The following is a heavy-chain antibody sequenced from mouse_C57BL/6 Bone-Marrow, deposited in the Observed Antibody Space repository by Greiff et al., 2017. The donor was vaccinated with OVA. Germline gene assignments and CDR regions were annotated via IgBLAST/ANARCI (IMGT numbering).Heavy chain of an antibody. V-gene: IGHV1-66*01. CDR1: GYSFTSYY. Sequence: VQLQESGPELVKPGASVKISCKASGYSFTSYYIHWVKQRPGQGLEWIGWIYPGSGNTKYNEKFKGKATLTADTSSSTAYMQLSSLTSEDSAVYYCAMGSYYFDYWGQGTTLTVSS. CDR3: AMGSYYFDY. J-gene: IGHJ2*01. CDR2: IYPGSGNT.